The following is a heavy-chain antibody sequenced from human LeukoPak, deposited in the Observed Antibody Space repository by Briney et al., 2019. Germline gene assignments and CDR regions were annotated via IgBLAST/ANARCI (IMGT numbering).Heavy chain of an antibody. J-gene: IGHJ5*02. Sequence: GASVKVSCKASGYPFTSYGISWVRQAPGQGLEWMGWISAYNGNTNYAQKLQGRVTMTTDTSTSTAYMELRSLRSDDTAVYYCARNYDSSGWDPQNWFDPWGQGTLVTVSS. CDR2: ISAYNGNT. D-gene: IGHD3-22*01. V-gene: IGHV1-18*01. CDR1: GYPFTSYG. CDR3: ARNYDSSGWDPQNWFDP.